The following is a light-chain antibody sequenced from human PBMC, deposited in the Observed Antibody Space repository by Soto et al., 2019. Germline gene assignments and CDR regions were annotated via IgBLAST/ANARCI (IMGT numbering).Light chain of an antibody. V-gene: IGKV1-5*03. CDR3: QQYNSYST. Sequence: DIQMTQSTSTLSASVGDRVTITCRASQSISSWLAWYQQKPGKAPKLLIYKASSLESGVPSRFSGSGSGTEFTLTISSLQPDDFATYYCQQYNSYSTLGQGTKVEIK. J-gene: IGKJ1*01. CDR1: QSISSW. CDR2: KAS.